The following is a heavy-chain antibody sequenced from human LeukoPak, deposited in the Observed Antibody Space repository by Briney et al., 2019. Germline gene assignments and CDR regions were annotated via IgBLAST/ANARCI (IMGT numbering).Heavy chain of an antibody. J-gene: IGHJ4*02. D-gene: IGHD2-15*01. CDR3: ARDSGGGRTVDY. CDR2: ISAYNGNT. Sequence: ASVKVSCKASGYTFTSYDINWVRQATGQGLEWMGWISAYNGNTNYAQKLQGRVTMTTDTSTSTAYMELRSLRSDDTAVYYCARDSGGGRTVDYWGQGTLVTVSS. CDR1: GYTFTSYD. V-gene: IGHV1-18*01.